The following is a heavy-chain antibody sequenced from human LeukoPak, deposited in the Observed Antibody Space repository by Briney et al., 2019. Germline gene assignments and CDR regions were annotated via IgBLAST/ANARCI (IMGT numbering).Heavy chain of an antibody. D-gene: IGHD5-18*01. Sequence: SQTLSLTCTVSGGSISSGGYYWSWSRQHPGKGLEWIGYIYYSGSTYYNPSLKSRVTISVDTSKNQFSLKLSSVTAADTAVYYCARATVGYSYGYGIDYWGQGTLVTVSS. J-gene: IGHJ4*02. V-gene: IGHV4-31*03. CDR2: IYYSGST. CDR3: ARATVGYSYGYGIDY. CDR1: GGSISSGGYY.